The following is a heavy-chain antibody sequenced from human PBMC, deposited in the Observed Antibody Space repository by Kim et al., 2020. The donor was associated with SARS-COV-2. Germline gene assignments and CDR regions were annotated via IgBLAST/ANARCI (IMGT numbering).Heavy chain of an antibody. J-gene: IGHJ6*02. CDR3: ARGLPPPYYYYGMDV. CDR1: GYTFTSYD. V-gene: IGHV1-8*01. CDR2: MNPNSGNT. Sequence: ASVKVSCKASGYTFTSYDINWVRQATGQGLEWMGWMNPNSGNTGYAQKFQGRVTMTRNTSISTAYMELSSLRSEDTAVYYCARGLPPPYYYYGMDVWGQGTTVTVSS.